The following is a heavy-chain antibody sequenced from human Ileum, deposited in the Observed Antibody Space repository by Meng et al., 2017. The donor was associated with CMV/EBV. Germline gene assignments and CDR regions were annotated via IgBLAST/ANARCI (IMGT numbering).Heavy chain of an antibody. CDR2: SHPSGDT. CDR1: GYTFTTYY. D-gene: IGHD6-13*01. Sequence: QVQLVQSGAEVKKPGASVKGSCKASGYTFTTYYIQWVRHAPGQGLEWMGESHPSGDTGYAQKFQGRVTMNTDTSTTTVYMELSSLRSEDTAVYYCARTRFSSSRWSPVDNWGQGTLVTVSS. V-gene: IGHV1-46*01. CDR3: ARTRFSSSRWSPVDN. J-gene: IGHJ4*02.